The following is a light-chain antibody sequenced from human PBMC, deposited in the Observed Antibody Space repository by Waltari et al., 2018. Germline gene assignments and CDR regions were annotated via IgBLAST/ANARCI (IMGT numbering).Light chain of an antibody. Sequence: QTVVPQEPSFSVSPGGTVTLTCGLSSGSVSTSSYPSWYQQTPGQAPRTLIYSTNTRSSGVPDRFSGSILGNKAALTITGAQADDESDYYCVLYMGSGIWVFGGGTKLTVL. CDR3: VLYMGSGIWV. CDR1: SGSVSTSSY. J-gene: IGLJ3*02. V-gene: IGLV8-61*01. CDR2: STN.